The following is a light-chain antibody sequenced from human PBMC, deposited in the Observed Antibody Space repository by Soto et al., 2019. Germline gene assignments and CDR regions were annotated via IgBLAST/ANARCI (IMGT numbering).Light chain of an antibody. CDR2: DTS. CDR3: QQRSNWPRLYT. V-gene: IGKV3-11*01. CDR1: QSVSSSS. J-gene: IGKJ2*01. Sequence: EIVLTQSPATLSLSPGERAPLSCRASQSVSSSSLAWYQQKPGQAPRLLIYDTSNRATGIPARFSGSGSGTDFTLTISSLEPEDFAVYYCQQRSNWPRLYTFGQGTKLEIK.